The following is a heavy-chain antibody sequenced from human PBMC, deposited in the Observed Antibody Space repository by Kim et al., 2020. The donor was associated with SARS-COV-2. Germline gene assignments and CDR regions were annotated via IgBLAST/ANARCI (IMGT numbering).Heavy chain of an antibody. J-gene: IGHJ4*02. D-gene: IGHD3-3*01. V-gene: IGHV4-31*02. CDR3: ARSDFWSGYFDY. Sequence: YNSPLLKSRVTIALDTSKNQFSLKLSSVTAADTAVYYCARSDFWSGYFDYWGQGTLVTVSS.